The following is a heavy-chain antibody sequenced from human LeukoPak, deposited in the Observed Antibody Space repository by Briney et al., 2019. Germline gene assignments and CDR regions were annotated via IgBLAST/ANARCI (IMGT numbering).Heavy chain of an antibody. J-gene: IGHJ4*02. CDR3: ARHGKAGNWYFDF. CDR1: GGSISSYY. Sequence: PSETLSLTCTVSGGSISSYYWSWIRQPPGKGLEWIGYIYYSGSTNYDPSLKSRVTISVDTSKNQFSLKLSSVTAADTAVYYCARHGKAGNWYFDFWGQGTLVTVSS. CDR2: IYYSGST. V-gene: IGHV4-59*08. D-gene: IGHD1-1*01.